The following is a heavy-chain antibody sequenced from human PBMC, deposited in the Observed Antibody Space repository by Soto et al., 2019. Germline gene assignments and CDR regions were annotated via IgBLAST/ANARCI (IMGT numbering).Heavy chain of an antibody. J-gene: IGHJ5*02. Sequence: PSETLSLTCAVSGVSISSGDYLWSWIRQPPGKGLEWIGYITRTGSTYSNPSLKSRVTVSVDRSKNQFPLELTSVTAADTAVYYCARAISGVVVAAAVPKWFDPWGQGTLVTSPQ. D-gene: IGHD2-15*01. CDR2: ITRTGST. CDR3: ARAISGVVVAAAVPKWFDP. CDR1: GVSISSGDYL. V-gene: IGHV4-30-2*01.